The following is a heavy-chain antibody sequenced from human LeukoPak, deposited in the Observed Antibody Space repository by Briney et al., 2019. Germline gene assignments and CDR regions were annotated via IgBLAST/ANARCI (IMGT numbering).Heavy chain of an antibody. CDR1: GFTFSSYW. Sequence: GGSLRLSCAASGFTFSSYWMNWARQAPGKGLEWVASINHNGNVNYYVDSVKGRFTISRDNAKNSLYLQMSNLRAEDTAVYFCARGGGLDVWSQGATVTVSS. V-gene: IGHV3-7*03. D-gene: IGHD3-16*01. J-gene: IGHJ6*02. CDR3: ARGGGLDV. CDR2: INHNGNVN.